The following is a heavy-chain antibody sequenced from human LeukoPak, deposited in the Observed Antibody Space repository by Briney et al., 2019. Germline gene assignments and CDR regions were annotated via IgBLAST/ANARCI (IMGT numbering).Heavy chain of an antibody. CDR3: TRGGEYDILTGYSYFDY. CDR1: GFTFSSYA. J-gene: IGHJ4*02. D-gene: IGHD3-9*01. CDR2: ISGSGGST. V-gene: IGHV3-23*01. Sequence: PGGSLRLSCAASGFTFSSYAMNWVRQAPGKGLEWVSAISGSGGSTYYADSVKGRFTISRDNAKNSLYLQMNSLRAEDTSVYYCTRGGEYDILTGYSYFDYWGQGTLVTVSS.